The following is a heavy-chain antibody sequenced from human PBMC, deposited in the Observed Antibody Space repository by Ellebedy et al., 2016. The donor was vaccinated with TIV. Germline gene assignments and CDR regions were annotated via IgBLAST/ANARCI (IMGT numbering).Heavy chain of an antibody. CDR3: ARDASEAAVLYYYHYGMDV. D-gene: IGHD4/OR15-4a*01. J-gene: IGHJ6*02. CDR1: GDSLNNNY. Sequence: MPSETLSLTCTVSGDSLNNNYWSWIQQPAGQGLEWIGRISSSGRTRTNASLRSRVTMSLDTSNNQFSLKLNSVTAADTAVYYCARDASEAAVLYYYHYGMDVWGQGTTVIVSS. V-gene: IGHV4-4*07. CDR2: ISSSGRT.